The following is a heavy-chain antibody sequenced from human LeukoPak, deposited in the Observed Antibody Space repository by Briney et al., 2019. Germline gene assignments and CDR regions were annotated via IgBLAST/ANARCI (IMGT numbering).Heavy chain of an antibody. CDR1: AGSITSYY. V-gene: IGHV4-4*07. Sequence: SQTMSLTCTLSAGSITSYYWSWIRPPAGKGLEWIGRIYSSGSTDYNSSLKSRVTMSVDTSKNQFSLKLSSVTAADTAVYYCARGAYGSGSTNWFDPWGQGTLVTVSS. CDR3: ARGAYGSGSTNWFDP. CDR2: IYSSGST. J-gene: IGHJ5*02. D-gene: IGHD3-10*01.